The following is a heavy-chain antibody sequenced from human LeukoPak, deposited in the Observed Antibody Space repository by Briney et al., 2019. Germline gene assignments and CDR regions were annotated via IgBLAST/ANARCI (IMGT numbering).Heavy chain of an antibody. CDR1: GGSFSGYY. V-gene: IGHV4-34*01. CDR2: INHSGST. D-gene: IGHD5-18*01. CDR3: ARQVGSYSYGYGFDY. Sequence: SETLSLTCAVYGGSFSGYYWSWIRQPPGKGLEWIGEINHSGSTNYNPSLKSRVTISVDTSKNQFSLKLSSVTAADTAVYYCARQVGSYSYGYGFDYWGQGTLVTVSS. J-gene: IGHJ4*02.